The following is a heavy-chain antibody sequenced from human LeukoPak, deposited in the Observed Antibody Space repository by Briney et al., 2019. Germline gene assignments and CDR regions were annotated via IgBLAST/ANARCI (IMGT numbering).Heavy chain of an antibody. J-gene: IGHJ4*02. Sequence: GESLKISCKGSGYSFTSYWIGWVRQMPGKGLEWMGIIYPGDSDTRYSPSFQGQVTISADKSISTAYLQWSSLKASDTAMYYCERSYCSGGSCQGWFSLFDYWGQGTLVTVSS. CDR3: ERSYCSGGSCQGWFSLFDY. CDR2: IYPGDSDT. D-gene: IGHD2-15*01. V-gene: IGHV5-51*01. CDR1: GYSFTSYW.